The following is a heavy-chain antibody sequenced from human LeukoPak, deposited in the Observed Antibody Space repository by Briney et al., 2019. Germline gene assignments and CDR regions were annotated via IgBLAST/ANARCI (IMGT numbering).Heavy chain of an antibody. CDR1: GFTFSSYG. CDR3: ARDHTHVYYYDSSGYYFFDY. V-gene: IGHV3-48*01. J-gene: IGHJ4*02. D-gene: IGHD3-22*01. Sequence: PGRSLRLSCAASGFTFSSYGMNWVRQAPGKGLEWVSYISSSSSTIYYADSVKGRFTISRDNAKNSLYLQMNSLRAEDTAVYYCARDHTHVYYYDSSGYYFFDYWGQGTLVTVSS. CDR2: ISSSSSTI.